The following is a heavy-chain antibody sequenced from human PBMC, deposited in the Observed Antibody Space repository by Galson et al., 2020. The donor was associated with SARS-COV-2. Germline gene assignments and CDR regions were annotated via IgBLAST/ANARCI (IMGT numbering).Heavy chain of an antibody. Sequence: ASVKVSCKASGYRFTGYGISWVRQAPGQGLEWMGWISAYNGNTHHAQNLQGRVTMTTDRLTSTAYMELRSLRSDDTAVYYCARDDSSGWPFDYWCQGTLVAVAS. CDR2: ISAYNGNT. J-gene: IGHJ4*02. CDR1: GYRFTGYG. V-gene: IGHV1-18*01. D-gene: IGHD6-19*01. CDR3: ARDDSSGWPFDY.